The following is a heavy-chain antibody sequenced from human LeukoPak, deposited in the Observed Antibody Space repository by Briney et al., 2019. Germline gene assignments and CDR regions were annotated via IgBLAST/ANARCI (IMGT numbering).Heavy chain of an antibody. D-gene: IGHD2-15*01. CDR1: GFTFSSYA. V-gene: IGHV3-23*01. Sequence: GGSLRLSCAASGFTFSSYAMSWVRQAPGKGLEWVSAISGSGGSTYYADSVKGRFTISRDNSKNTLYLQMNSLRAEDTAVYYCAKEEGWGYCSGGSCYNWFDPWGQGTLVTVSS. CDR2: ISGSGGST. CDR3: AKEEGWGYCSGGSCYNWFDP. J-gene: IGHJ5*02.